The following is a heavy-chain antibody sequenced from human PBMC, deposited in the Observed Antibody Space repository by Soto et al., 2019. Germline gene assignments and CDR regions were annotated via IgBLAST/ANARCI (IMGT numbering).Heavy chain of an antibody. CDR2: IIPLFGTT. CDR3: AREVYDSSGYYPYVFDY. V-gene: IGHV1-69*12. D-gene: IGHD3-22*01. CDR1: GGTFSSYA. J-gene: IGHJ4*02. Sequence: QVQLVQSGAAVKKPGSSVKVSCKASGGTFSSYAISWVRQAPGQGLEWMGGIIPLFGTTNYAQKFQGSVTITADDSPSTAYMELSSLRSEDTAVYYCAREVYDSSGYYPYVFDYWGQGTLVTVSS.